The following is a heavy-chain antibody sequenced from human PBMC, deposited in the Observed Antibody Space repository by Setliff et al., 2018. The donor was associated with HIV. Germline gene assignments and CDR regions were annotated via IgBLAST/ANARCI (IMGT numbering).Heavy chain of an antibody. CDR2: IFSSGNT. CDR3: ARAPFPVAGFDYFDH. CDR1: GGSISNYY. V-gene: IGHV4-4*07. J-gene: IGHJ4*02. Sequence: PSETLSLTCEVSGGSISNYYWSRIRQPAGKGLEWIGRIFSSGNTYYNTSLKSRVTMSVDTSKNQFSLNLNSVTAADTAIYYCARAPFPVAGFDYFDHWGQGTQVTVSS. D-gene: IGHD6-19*01.